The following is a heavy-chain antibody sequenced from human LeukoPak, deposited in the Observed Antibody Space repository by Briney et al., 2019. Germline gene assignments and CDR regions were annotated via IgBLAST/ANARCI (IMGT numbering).Heavy chain of an antibody. CDR1: AFTFSSHT. J-gene: IGHJ3*02. CDR2: ICFSTTYI. Sequence: GGSLRLSCAGSAFTFSSHTINWVRQAPGRGLEWVSCICFSTTYIHYADSVKGRFTISRDNAKSSVSLQMNSLRAEDTAVYYCARDINAVAFDMWGEGTVVTV. V-gene: IGHV3-21*01. CDR3: ARDINAVAFDM.